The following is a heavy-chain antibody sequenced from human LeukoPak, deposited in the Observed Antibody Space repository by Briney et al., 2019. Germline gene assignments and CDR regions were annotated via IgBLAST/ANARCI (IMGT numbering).Heavy chain of an antibody. V-gene: IGHV1-2*02. Sequence: GASVKVSCKASGYGFTDYYMHWVRQAPGQGLEWMGWFNPESGGTNYAQRFQGRVTMTTDTTISTAYMELTRLRSDDTAVYYCASALNSRSSSCWGQGTRVTVSS. CDR1: GYGFTDYY. J-gene: IGHJ4*02. D-gene: IGHD6-13*01. CDR2: FNPESGGT. CDR3: ASALNSRSSSC.